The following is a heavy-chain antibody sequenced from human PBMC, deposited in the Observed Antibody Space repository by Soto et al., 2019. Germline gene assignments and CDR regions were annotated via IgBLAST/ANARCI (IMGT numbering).Heavy chain of an antibody. D-gene: IGHD2-15*01. Sequence: SVKVSCKASGGTFSSYAISWVRQAPGQGLEWMGGIIPIFGTANYAQKFQGRVTITADESTSTAYMELSSLRSEDTAVYYCARVIESFCSGGRCFKNWFDPWGQGTLVTVSS. CDR3: ARVIESFCSGGRCFKNWFDP. CDR1: GGTFSSYA. V-gene: IGHV1-69*13. CDR2: IIPIFGTA. J-gene: IGHJ5*02.